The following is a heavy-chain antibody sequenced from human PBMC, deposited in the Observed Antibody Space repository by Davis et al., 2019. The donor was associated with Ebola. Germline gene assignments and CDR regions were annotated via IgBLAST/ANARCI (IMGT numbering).Heavy chain of an antibody. Sequence: GGSLRLSCAASRFTFSSYSMNWVRQAPGKGLEWVSSISSSGSYIYYADSVKGRFTISRDNAKNSLYLQMNSLRADDTAVYYCARYEAAVLGAFDIWGQGTLVTVSS. D-gene: IGHD6-13*01. J-gene: IGHJ4*02. CDR2: ISSSGSYI. CDR3: ARYEAAVLGAFDI. CDR1: RFTFSSYS. V-gene: IGHV3-21*01.